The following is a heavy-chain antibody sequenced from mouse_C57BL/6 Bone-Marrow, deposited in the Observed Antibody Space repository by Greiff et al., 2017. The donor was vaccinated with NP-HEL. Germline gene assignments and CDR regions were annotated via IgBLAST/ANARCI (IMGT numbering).Heavy chain of an antibody. V-gene: IGHV5-12*01. D-gene: IGHD3-3*01. J-gene: IGHJ4*01. CDR2: ISNGGGST. CDR3: ARHRAYAMDY. Sequence: DVKLVESGGGLVQPGGSLKLSCAASGFTFSDYYMYWVRQTPEKRLEWVAYISNGGGSTYYPDTVKGRFTISRDNAKNTLYLQMSRLKSEDTAMYYCARHRAYAMDYWGQGTSVTVSS. CDR1: GFTFSDYY.